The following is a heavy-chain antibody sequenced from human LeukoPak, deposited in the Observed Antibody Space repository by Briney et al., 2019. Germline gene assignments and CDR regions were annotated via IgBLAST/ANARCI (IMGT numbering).Heavy chain of an antibody. CDR2: ISGSGGST. CDR3: AKGITWIQLWLADY. D-gene: IGHD5-18*01. CDR1: GFTFSSYA. Sequence: GGSLRLSCAASGFTFSSYAMSWVRQAPGKGLEWVSAISGSGGSTYYADSVRGRFTISRDNSKDTLYLQMNSLRAEDTAIYCCAKGITWIQLWLADYWGQGTLVTVSS. V-gene: IGHV3-23*01. J-gene: IGHJ4*02.